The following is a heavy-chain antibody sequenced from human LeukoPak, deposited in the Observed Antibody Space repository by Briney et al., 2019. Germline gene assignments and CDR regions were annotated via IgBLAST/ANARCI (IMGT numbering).Heavy chain of an antibody. J-gene: IGHJ4*02. V-gene: IGHV3-23*01. CDR2: ISGSGGTI. Sequence: PGGSLRLSCAASGFTFRGYTMCWVRQAPGKGLEWVSVISGSGGTIYYADSVKGRFTISRDNSKNTLYLQMSSLRAEDTAVYYCVKDLMGGSYVSVDWGQGTLVTVSS. D-gene: IGHD1-26*01. CDR3: VKDLMGGSYVSVD. CDR1: GFTFRGYT.